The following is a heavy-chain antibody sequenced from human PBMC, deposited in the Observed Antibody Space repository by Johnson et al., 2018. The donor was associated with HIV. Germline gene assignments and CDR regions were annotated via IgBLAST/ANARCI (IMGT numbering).Heavy chain of an antibody. Sequence: QVQLVESGGGVVQPGGSLRLSCAASRFTFSNYDMHWVRQAPGKGLEWVAFIRYDGSHKYYADSVKGRFTISRDNFKNTLYLQMNSLRGEDTAVYYCATLVGLFSSSGAFDIWGQGTMVTVSS. J-gene: IGHJ3*02. V-gene: IGHV3-30*02. D-gene: IGHD6-6*01. CDR1: RFTFSNYD. CDR3: ATLVGLFSSSGAFDI. CDR2: IRYDGSHK.